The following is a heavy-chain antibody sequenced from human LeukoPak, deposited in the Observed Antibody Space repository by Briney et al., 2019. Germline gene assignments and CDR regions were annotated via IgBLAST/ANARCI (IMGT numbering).Heavy chain of an antibody. V-gene: IGHV3-11*01. J-gene: IGHJ1*01. D-gene: IGHD3-22*01. CDR3: AKDQKLIVVATSYFQH. Sequence: GGSLRLSCAASGFTFSDYYMSWIRQAPGKGLEWVSYISSSGSTIYYADSVKGRFTISRDNSKNTLYLQMNSLRAEDTAVYYCAKDQKLIVVATSYFQHWGQGTLVTVSS. CDR2: ISSSGSTI. CDR1: GFTFSDYY.